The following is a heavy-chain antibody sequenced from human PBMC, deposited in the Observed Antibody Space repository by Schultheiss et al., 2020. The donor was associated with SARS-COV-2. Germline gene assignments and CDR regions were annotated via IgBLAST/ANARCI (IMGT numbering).Heavy chain of an antibody. Sequence: GSLRLSCTVSGGSVSSGSYYWSWIRQPPGKGLEWIGYIYYSGSTNYNPSLKSRVTISVDTSKNQFSLKLSSVTAADTAVYYCARGDGYYDSSGYYPPWFDPWGQGTLVTVSS. J-gene: IGHJ5*02. CDR1: GGSVSSGSYY. V-gene: IGHV4-61*01. CDR3: ARGDGYYDSSGYYPPWFDP. CDR2: IYYSGST. D-gene: IGHD3-22*01.